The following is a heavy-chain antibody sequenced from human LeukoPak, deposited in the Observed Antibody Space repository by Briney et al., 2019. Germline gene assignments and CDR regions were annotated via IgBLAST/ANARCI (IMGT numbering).Heavy chain of an antibody. CDR3: ARDPGRGFDY. J-gene: IGHJ4*02. Sequence: PGGSLRLSCAASGFTFSSSWMTWVRQAPGKGPEWVASIKDDGRDKYYVDSVKGRFTISRDNAKNSAFLQMNSLRAEDTAVYYCARDPGRGFDYWGQGALVTVSS. D-gene: IGHD1-26*01. CDR2: IKDDGRDK. V-gene: IGHV3-7*01. CDR1: GFTFSSSW.